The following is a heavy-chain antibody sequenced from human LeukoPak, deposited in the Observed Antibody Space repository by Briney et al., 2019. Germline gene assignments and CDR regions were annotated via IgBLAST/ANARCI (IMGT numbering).Heavy chain of an antibody. D-gene: IGHD1-14*01. CDR3: ARVISGTWLWF. CDR1: GGTFSSYA. CDR2: IIPTLEIA. Sequence: ASVKVSCKASGGTFSSYAISWVRQAPREGLEWMGRIIPTLEIANYAQKFQGRITITADKSTSTAYMELSSLRPEDTAVYYCARVISGTWLWFWGQGTLVTVSS. V-gene: IGHV1-69*04. J-gene: IGHJ4*02.